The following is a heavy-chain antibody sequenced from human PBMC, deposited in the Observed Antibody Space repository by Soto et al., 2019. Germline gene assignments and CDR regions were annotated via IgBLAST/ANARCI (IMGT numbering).Heavy chain of an antibody. V-gene: IGHV3-30*18. CDR3: AKDIGPKNLLGGQWLVLGDAFDI. D-gene: IGHD6-19*01. Sequence: GGSLRLSCAASGFTFSSYGMHWVRQAPGKGLEWVAVISYDGSNKYYADSVKGRFTISRDNSKNTLYLQMNSLRAEDTAVYYCAKDIGPKNLLGGQWLVLGDAFDIWGQGTMVTVSS. J-gene: IGHJ3*02. CDR1: GFTFSSYG. CDR2: ISYDGSNK.